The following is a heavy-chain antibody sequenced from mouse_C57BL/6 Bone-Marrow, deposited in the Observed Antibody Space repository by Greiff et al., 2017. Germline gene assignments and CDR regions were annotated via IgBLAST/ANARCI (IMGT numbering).Heavy chain of an antibody. J-gene: IGHJ3*01. CDR2: IYPGSGST. D-gene: IGHD2-14*01. Sequence: QVQLQQPGAELVKPGASVKMSCTASGYTFTSYWITWVKQRPGQGLEWIGDIYPGSGSTNYNEKFKSKATLSVDPSSSTAYMQLSSLNSVDSAVXDSARYHYGYGGWFAYWGQGTLVTVSA. CDR3: ARYHYGYGGWFAY. CDR1: GYTFTSYW. V-gene: IGHV1-55*01.